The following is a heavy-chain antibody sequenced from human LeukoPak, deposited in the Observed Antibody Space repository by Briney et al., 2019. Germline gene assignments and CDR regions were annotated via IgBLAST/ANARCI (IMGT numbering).Heavy chain of an antibody. D-gene: IGHD6-13*01. CDR3: ARGAAGDNFDY. CDR2: IYSGGST. Sequence: PGGSLRLSCAASGFTVSSNYMSWVRQAPGKGLECVSVIYSGGSTYYADSVKGRFTISRDNSKNTLYLQMNSLRAEDTAVDYCARGAAGDNFDYWGQGTLVTVSS. CDR1: GFTVSSNY. J-gene: IGHJ4*02. V-gene: IGHV3-53*01.